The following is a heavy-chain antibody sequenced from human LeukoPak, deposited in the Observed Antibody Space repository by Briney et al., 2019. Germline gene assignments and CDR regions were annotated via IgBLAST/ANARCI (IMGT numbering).Heavy chain of an antibody. CDR2: MNPNSGNT. D-gene: IGHD3-22*01. CDR1: GGTFSSYA. V-gene: IGHV1-8*02. CDR3: ARMDYYDSRDNWFDP. J-gene: IGHJ5*02. Sequence: GSLVKVSCKASGGTFSSYAISWVRQATGQGLEWMGWMNPNSGNTGYAQKFQGRVTMTRNPSISTAYMELSSLTSEDTAVYYCARMDYYDSRDNWFDPWGQGTLVTVSS.